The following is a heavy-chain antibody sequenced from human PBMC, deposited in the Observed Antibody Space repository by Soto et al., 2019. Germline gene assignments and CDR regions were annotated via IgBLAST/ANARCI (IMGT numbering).Heavy chain of an antibody. J-gene: IGHJ5*02. CDR2: IIPIFGTA. CDR3: AREGRFLEWLYWFDP. Sequence: QVQLVQSGAEVKKPGSSVKVSCKASGGTFSSYAXXXXRQAPXXXXXXMGGIIPIFGTANYAQKFQGRVTITADESTSTAYMELSSLRSEDTAVYYCAREGRFLEWLYWFDPWGQGTLVTVSS. V-gene: IGHV1-69*01. CDR1: GGTFSSYA. D-gene: IGHD3-3*01.